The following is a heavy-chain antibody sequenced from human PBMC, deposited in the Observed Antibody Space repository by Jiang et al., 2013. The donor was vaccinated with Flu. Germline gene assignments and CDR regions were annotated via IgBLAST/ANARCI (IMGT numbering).Heavy chain of an antibody. J-gene: IGHJ4*02. CDR3: ARVGSRGHYDSSGYIDY. Sequence: SGAEVKKPGSSVKVSCKASGGTFSSYAISWVRQAPGQGLEWMGRIIPILGIANYAQKFQGRVTITADKSTSTAYMELSSLRSEDTAVYYCARVGSRGHYDSSGYIDYWGQGTLVTVSS. CDR1: GGTFSSYA. V-gene: IGHV1-69*04. CDR2: IIPILGIA. D-gene: IGHD3-22*01.